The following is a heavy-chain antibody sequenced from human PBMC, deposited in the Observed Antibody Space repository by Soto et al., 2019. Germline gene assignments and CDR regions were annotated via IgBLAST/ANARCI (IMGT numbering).Heavy chain of an antibody. CDR3: AKVLVQFGELSTFDY. V-gene: IGHV3-23*01. CDR1: GFTFSSYA. CDR2: ISGSGGST. J-gene: IGHJ4*02. D-gene: IGHD3-10*01. Sequence: EVQLLESGGGLVQPGGSLRLSCAASGFTFSSYAMSWVRQAPGKGLEWVSAISGSGGSTYYADSVKGRFTISRDNSKNTLYLQMNRLRAEDTAVYYCAKVLVQFGELSTFDYWGQGTLVTVSS.